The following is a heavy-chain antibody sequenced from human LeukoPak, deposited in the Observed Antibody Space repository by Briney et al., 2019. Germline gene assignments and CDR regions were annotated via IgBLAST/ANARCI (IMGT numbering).Heavy chain of an antibody. J-gene: IGHJ4*02. D-gene: IGHD6-19*01. CDR2: IYYSGST. V-gene: IGHV4-39*01. CDR3: ASIRGQWLVFFDY. Sequence: SETLSLTCTVSGGSISSSSYYWGWIRQPPGKGLEWIGSIYYSGSTYYNPSLKSRVTISVDTSKNQFSLKLSSVTAADTAVYYCASIRGQWLVFFDYWGQGTLVTVSS. CDR1: GGSISSSSYY.